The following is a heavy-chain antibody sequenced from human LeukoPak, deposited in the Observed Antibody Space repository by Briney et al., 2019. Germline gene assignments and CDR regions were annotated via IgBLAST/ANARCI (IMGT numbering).Heavy chain of an antibody. V-gene: IGHV3-23*01. Sequence: PGGSLRLSCAASGFTFSSYAMTWVRQAPGKGLEWVSTISTSGNTTYYADSVKGQFTISRDNSKNTLYLQMNSLRAEDTAVYYCASDTMVRGAYDAFDIWGQGTMVTVSS. CDR3: ASDTMVRGAYDAFDI. CDR2: ISTSGNTT. J-gene: IGHJ3*02. CDR1: GFTFSSYA. D-gene: IGHD3-10*01.